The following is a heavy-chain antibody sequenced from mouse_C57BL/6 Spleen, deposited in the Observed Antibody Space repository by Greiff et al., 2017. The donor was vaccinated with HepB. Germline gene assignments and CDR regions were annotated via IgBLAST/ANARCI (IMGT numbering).Heavy chain of an antibody. CDR2: ISYDGSN. CDR1: GYSITSGYY. V-gene: IGHV3-6*01. J-gene: IGHJ4*01. D-gene: IGHD1-1*01. CDR3: AREIYYGSKNYAMDY. Sequence: ESGPGLVKPSQSLSLTCSVTGYSITSGYYWNWIRQFPGNKLEWMGYISYDGSNNYNPSLKNRISITRDTSKNQFFLKLNSVTTEDTATYYCAREIYYGSKNYAMDYWGQGTSVTVSS.